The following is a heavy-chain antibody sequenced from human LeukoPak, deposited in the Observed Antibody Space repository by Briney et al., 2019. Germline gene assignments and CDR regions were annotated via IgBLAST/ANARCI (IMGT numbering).Heavy chain of an antibody. D-gene: IGHD6-19*01. CDR3: ARHEFGYSSGWYSGIRQYYYYGMDV. J-gene: IGHJ6*02. CDR2: INHSGST. CDR1: GGSFSGYY. V-gene: IGHV4-34*01. Sequence: PSETLSLTCAVYGGSFSGYYWSWIRQPPGKGLEWIGEINHSGSTYYNPSLKSRVTISVDTSKNQFSLKLSSVTAADTAVYYCARHEFGYSSGWYSGIRQYYYYGMDVWGQGTTVTVSS.